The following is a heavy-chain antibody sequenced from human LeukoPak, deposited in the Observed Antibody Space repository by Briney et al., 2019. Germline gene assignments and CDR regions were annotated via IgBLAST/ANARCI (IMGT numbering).Heavy chain of an antibody. D-gene: IGHD2-2*01. CDR1: GGSVSSYY. J-gene: IGHJ3*02. CDR3: ARARYANAWYAFDI. V-gene: IGHV4-59*02. Sequence: PSQTLSLTCTVSGGSVSSYYWSWIRRPPGRGLEWIAYLSHSGSSDPNPSLTSRVTTLVDTSKNQFSLKLTSVTAADTAVYYCARARYANAWYAFDIWGHGTMVTVSS. CDR2: LSHSGSS.